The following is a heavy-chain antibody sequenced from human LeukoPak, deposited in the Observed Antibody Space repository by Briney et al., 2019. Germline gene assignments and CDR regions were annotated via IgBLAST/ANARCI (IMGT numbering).Heavy chain of an antibody. V-gene: IGHV3-30*02. CDR1: GFTFSSYG. CDR3: AKELQAGWYYFDY. Sequence: TGGPLRLSCAASGFTFSSYGMHWVRQAPGKGLEWVAFIRYDGSNKYYADSVRGRFTISRDNSKNTLYLQMNSLRAEDTAVYYCAKELQAGWYYFDYWGQGTLVTVS. CDR2: IRYDGSNK. J-gene: IGHJ4*02. D-gene: IGHD6-19*01.